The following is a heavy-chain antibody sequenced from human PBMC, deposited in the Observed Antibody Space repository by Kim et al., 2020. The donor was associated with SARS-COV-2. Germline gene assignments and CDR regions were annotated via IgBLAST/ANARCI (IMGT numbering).Heavy chain of an antibody. CDR2: ISAYNGNT. Sequence: ASVKVSCKASGYTFTIYGISWVRQAPGQGLEWMGWISAYNGNTNYAQKLQGRVTMTTDTSTSTAYMELRSLRSDDTAVYYCARDWLQFRLYNWFDPWGQGTLVTVSS. J-gene: IGHJ5*02. CDR1: GYTFTIYG. CDR3: ARDWLQFRLYNWFDP. D-gene: IGHD3-9*01. V-gene: IGHV1-18*01.